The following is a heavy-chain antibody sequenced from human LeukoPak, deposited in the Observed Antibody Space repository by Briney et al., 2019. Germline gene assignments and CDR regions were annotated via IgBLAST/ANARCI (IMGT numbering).Heavy chain of an antibody. Sequence: SETLSLTCTVSGGSLSSSSYYWDWIRQPPGKGLEWIGKIYSNGSTYYNPSLNSRVTITVETSKNQFLLRLSSVTAADTAGYYCASSTGRAFDIWGQGTMVTVSS. CDR2: IYSNGST. CDR3: ASSTGRAFDI. V-gene: IGHV4-39*01. J-gene: IGHJ3*02. CDR1: GGSLSSSSYY.